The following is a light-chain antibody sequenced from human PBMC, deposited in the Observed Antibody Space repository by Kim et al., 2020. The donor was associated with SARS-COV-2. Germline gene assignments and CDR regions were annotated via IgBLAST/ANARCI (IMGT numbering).Light chain of an antibody. J-gene: IGLJ1*01. CDR1: SSNIGAPYT. CDR3: QSYDNSLSGYV. V-gene: IGLV1-40*01. Sequence: QKVTISCTGSSSNIGAPYTVHWYQQVPETAPKLLVSDNNYRPSGVPDRFSGSKSGTSASLAIAGLQAEDEADYYCQSYDNSLSGYVFGSGTKVTVL. CDR2: DNN.